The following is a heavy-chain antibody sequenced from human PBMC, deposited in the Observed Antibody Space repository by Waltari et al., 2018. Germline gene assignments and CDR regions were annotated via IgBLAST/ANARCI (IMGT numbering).Heavy chain of an antibody. CDR2: INHGVKT. Sequence: VRLDQLGTELVEPWETLSLTSAVYEGSFSAFFWSWVRQAPGKGLEWIGEINHGVKTDYNPSLKSRLFMSVDPSKNQFSLMLSSVTAADTAVYYCVRSHCIGDSCFRYFDSWGQGTLVTVSS. J-gene: IGHJ4*02. CDR3: VRSHCIGDSCFRYFDS. CDR1: EGSFSAFF. D-gene: IGHD2-15*01. V-gene: IGHV4-34*01.